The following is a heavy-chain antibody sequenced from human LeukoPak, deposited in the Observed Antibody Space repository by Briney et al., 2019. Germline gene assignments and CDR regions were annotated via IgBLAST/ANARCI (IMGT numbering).Heavy chain of an antibody. CDR1: GDSIRTYY. CDR3: ARGIGLVGATFYLDD. V-gene: IGHV4-59*12. D-gene: IGHD1-26*01. J-gene: IGHJ4*02. Sequence: SETLSLTCTVSGDSIRTYYWSWIRLPPGKGLEWIGYIYHSGSTNYNPSLKSRVTFSIDSSKNQFSLRLNSVTAADTALYFCARGIGLVGATFYLDDWGQGTLVTVSS. CDR2: IYHSGST.